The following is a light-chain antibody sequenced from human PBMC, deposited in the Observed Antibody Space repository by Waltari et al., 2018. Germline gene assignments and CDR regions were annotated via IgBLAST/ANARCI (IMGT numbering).Light chain of an antibody. CDR1: SSNTGSNT. V-gene: IGLV1-44*01. CDR2: RNN. CDR3: AAWDDSVSTVL. Sequence: QSVLTQSPSASGTPGQRVTISCCASSSNTGSNTVHLYQKIPGTAPKLLFYRNNERPSGVPDRFSGSKSGTSASLAISGLQSEDEGDYYCAAWDDSVSTVLFGGGTKLTVL. J-gene: IGLJ3*02.